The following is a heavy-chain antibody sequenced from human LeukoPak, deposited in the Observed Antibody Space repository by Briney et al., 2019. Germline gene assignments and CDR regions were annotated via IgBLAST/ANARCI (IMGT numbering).Heavy chain of an antibody. CDR1: GITFSRYS. D-gene: IGHD3-22*01. CDR2: ISSSSSSYI. J-gene: IGHJ6*02. CDR3: AKDLREWNYDPNGNYFSYGMDV. Sequence: GGSLRLSCAVYGITFSRYSMNWVRQAPGKGLEWVSSISSSSSSYIYYADSVKGRFTISRDNAKNSLHLQMNSLRAEDTAVYYCAKDLREWNYDPNGNYFSYGMDVWGQGTTVVVSS. V-gene: IGHV3-21*04.